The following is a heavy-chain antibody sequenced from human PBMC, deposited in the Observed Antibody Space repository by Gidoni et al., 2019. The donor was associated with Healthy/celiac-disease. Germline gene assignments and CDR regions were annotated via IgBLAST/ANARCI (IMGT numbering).Heavy chain of an antibody. J-gene: IGHJ4*02. D-gene: IGHD4-17*01. Sequence: EVQLVESGGGLVQPGRSLRLSWAASGFTFADYAMHWVRQAPGKGLEWVSGISWNSGSIGYADSVKGRFTISRDNANNSLYLQMNSLRAEDTALYYCAKDSTLLTTVTPYFDYWGQGTLVTVSS. V-gene: IGHV3-9*01. CDR3: AKDSTLLTTVTPYFDY. CDR1: GFTFADYA. CDR2: ISWNSGSI.